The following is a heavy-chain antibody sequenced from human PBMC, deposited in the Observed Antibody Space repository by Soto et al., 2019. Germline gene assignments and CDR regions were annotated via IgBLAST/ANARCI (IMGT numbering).Heavy chain of an antibody. CDR3: AKEDSSSWHYYYGMDV. CDR2: ISYDGSNK. D-gene: IGHD6-13*01. V-gene: IGHV3-30*18. CDR1: GFTFSSYG. Sequence: QVQLVESGGGVVQPGRSLRLSCAASGFTFSSYGMNWVRQAPGKGLEWVAVISYDGSNKYYADSVKGRLTISRDSSKNMLYLQMNSLRAEDTAVYYCAKEDSSSWHYYYGMDVWGQGTTVTVSS. J-gene: IGHJ6*02.